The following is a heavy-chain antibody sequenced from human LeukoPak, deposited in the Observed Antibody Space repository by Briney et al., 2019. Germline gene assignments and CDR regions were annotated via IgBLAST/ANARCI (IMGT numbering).Heavy chain of an antibody. D-gene: IGHD6-19*01. CDR3: TSSSSD. CDR1: GFTFSSYS. Sequence: GGSLRLSCAASGFTFSSYSMNWVRQAPGKGLEWVGRIKSKTDGGTTDYAAPVKGRFTVSRDDSKKMLYLQMNSLKTEDTGVYYCTSSSSDWGQGTLVTVSS. V-gene: IGHV3-15*01. CDR2: IKSKTDGGTT. J-gene: IGHJ4*02.